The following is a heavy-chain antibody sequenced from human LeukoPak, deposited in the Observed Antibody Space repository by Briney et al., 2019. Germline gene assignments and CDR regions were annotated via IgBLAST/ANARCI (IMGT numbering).Heavy chain of an antibody. V-gene: IGHV4-4*07. CDR1: GGSISSYY. D-gene: IGHD6-13*01. CDR2: IYTSGST. Sequence: PSETLSLTCTVSGGSISSYYWSWIRRPAGKGLEWIGRIYTSGSTDYNPSLKSRVTLSVDTSKNQFSLKLSSVTAADTAVYYCARGRGIAAAGRYFDYWGQGTLVTVSS. CDR3: ARGRGIAAAGRYFDY. J-gene: IGHJ4*02.